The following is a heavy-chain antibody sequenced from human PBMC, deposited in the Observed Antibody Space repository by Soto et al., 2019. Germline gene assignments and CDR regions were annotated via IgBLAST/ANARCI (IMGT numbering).Heavy chain of an antibody. D-gene: IGHD6-6*01. CDR3: ASDVGLVLEHSNSPLYYYGMDV. V-gene: IGHV3-11*01. CDR2: ISSSGRTI. CDR1: GLTFSDYC. Sequence: QVQLVESGGGLVKPGGSLRLSCAASGLTFSDYCMNWIRQAPGKGLEWVSYISSSGRTIYYADSVKGRFTISRDNAKHSLYLQRNSLSAEDTAVYYCASDVGLVLEHSNSPLYYYGMDVWGQGTTVTVS. J-gene: IGHJ6*02.